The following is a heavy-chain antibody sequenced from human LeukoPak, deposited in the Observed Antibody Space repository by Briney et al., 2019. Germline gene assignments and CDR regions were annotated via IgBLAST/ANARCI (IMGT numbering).Heavy chain of an antibody. CDR2: ISYDGSNK. J-gene: IGHJ4*02. CDR3: ASPTPLYYDFWSGTPSGPGLPDY. V-gene: IGHV3-30-3*01. CDR1: GFTFSSYA. Sequence: GGSLRLSCAASGFTFSSYAMHWVRQAPGKGLEWVAVISYDGSNKYYADSVKGRFTISRDNSKNTLYLQMNSLRAEDTAVYYCASPTPLYYDFWSGTPSGPGLPDYWGQGTLVTVSS. D-gene: IGHD3-3*01.